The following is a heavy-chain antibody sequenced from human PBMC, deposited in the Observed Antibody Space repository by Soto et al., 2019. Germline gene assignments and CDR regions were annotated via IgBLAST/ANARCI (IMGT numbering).Heavy chain of an antibody. D-gene: IGHD6-13*01. CDR1: GFTFRSYG. V-gene: IGHV3-33*01. Sequence: PGGSLTLSCAASGFTFRSYGMHWVRQAPGKGLEWVADIWNDGTNKYYVDSVKGRFTISKDNSKNTLYLQMTSLRAEDTAIYYCARDIGNHTSRWTDAFDIWGQGTMVTVSS. J-gene: IGHJ3*02. CDR3: ARDIGNHTSRWTDAFDI. CDR2: IWNDGTNK.